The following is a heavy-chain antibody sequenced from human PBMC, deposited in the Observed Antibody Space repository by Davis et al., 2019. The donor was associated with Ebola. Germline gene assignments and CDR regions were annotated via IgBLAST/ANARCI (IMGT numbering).Heavy chain of an antibody. J-gene: IGHJ6*02. D-gene: IGHD2-2*01. V-gene: IGHV1-46*01. CDR1: GYTFTSYY. CDR3: ARDASRYCSSTSPPFCYYYYGMDV. CDR2: INPSGGST. Sequence: ASVKVSCKASGYTFTSYYLHWVRQTPGQGLEWVAIINPSGGSTSYAQKFQGRVTMTRDTSTSTVYMELSSLRSEDTAVYYCARDASRYCSSTSPPFCYYYYGMDVWGQGTTVAVSS.